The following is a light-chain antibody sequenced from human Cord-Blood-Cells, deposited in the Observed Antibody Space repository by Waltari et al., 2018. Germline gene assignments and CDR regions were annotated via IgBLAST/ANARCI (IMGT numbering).Light chain of an antibody. V-gene: IGLV3-1*01. Sequence: SYELTQPPSVSVSPGQTASITCSGDKLGDKYACWYQQKPGQSPVLVIYQDCKRPSGIPERFSGSNSGNTATLTISGTQAMDEADYYCQAWDSSTHVVFGGGTKLTVL. J-gene: IGLJ2*01. CDR2: QDC. CDR1: KLGDKY. CDR3: QAWDSSTHVV.